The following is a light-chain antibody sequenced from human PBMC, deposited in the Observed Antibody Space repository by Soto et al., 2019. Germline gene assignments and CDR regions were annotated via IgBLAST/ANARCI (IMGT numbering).Light chain of an antibody. V-gene: IGLV2-14*01. CDR3: SSYTSFVV. J-gene: IGLJ2*01. CDR1: SSDVGGYNY. Sequence: QAVVTQPASVSGSPGQSITISCTGTSSDVGGYNYVSWYQQHPGKAPKLMIYEVSNRPSGVSNRFSGSKSGNTASLTISGLQAEDEADYYCSSYTSFVVFGGGTKLTVL. CDR2: EVS.